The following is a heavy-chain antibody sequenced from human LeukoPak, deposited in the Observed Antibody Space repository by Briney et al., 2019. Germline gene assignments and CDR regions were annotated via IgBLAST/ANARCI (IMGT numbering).Heavy chain of an antibody. V-gene: IGHV3-7*01. D-gene: IGHD3-3*01. J-gene: IGHJ4*02. CDR3: SRDVDFGVVITFDY. CDR2: IKQDGSEK. CDR1: GFTFSSYW. Sequence: GGSLRLSCAASGFTFSSYWMSWVRQAPGKGLEWVPNIKQDGSEKYYVDSVKGRFTISRDNAKNSLYLQMNSLRAEDTAVYYCSRDVDFGVVITFDYLGQGTLVTVSS.